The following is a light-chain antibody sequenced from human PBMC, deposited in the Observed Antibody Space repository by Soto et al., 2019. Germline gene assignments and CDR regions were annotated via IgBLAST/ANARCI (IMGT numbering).Light chain of an antibody. CDR2: DVS. CDR3: SSYTSSSTYYV. J-gene: IGLJ1*01. Sequence: QSALTQPASVSGSPGQASAISCTGTSSDVGGYNFVSWYQQHPGKAPKLMIYDVSNRPSGVSNRFSGSKSGNTASLTISGLQAEDEADYYCSSYTSSSTYYVFGTGTKVTVL. V-gene: IGLV2-14*01. CDR1: SSDVGGYNF.